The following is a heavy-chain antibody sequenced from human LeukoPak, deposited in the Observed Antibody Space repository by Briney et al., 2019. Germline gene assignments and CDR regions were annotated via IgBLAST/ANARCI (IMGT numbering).Heavy chain of an antibody. J-gene: IGHJ3*02. CDR2: SGNRAARFPT. CDR1: GFIFSDYY. V-gene: IGHV3-72*01. CDR3: VRGFNSFDI. Sequence: PGGSLRLSCAASGFIFSDYYMDWVRQAPGKGLEWVARSGNRAARFPTMYVASVRGRFTISRDHSKDLLFLQMNSLKSEDAAVYYCVRGFNSFDIWSQGTRVTVSS.